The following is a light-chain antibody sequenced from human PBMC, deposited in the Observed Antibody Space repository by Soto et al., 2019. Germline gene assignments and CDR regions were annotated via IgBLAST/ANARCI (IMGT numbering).Light chain of an antibody. CDR2: SAS. V-gene: IGKV3-15*01. CDR3: HQYNHWLTWT. J-gene: IGKJ1*01. CDR1: QSVSSK. Sequence: EIVMTQSPATLSLSPVQIATLSCRASQSVSSKLAWYQQRPGQAPRLLIYSASTRATGIPARFSGSGSGTEFTLTIRSLQSEDFAVYYCHQYNHWLTWTFGQGTTGDIK.